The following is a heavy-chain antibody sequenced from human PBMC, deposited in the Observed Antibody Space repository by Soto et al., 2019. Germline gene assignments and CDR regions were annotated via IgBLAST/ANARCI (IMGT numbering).Heavy chain of an antibody. D-gene: IGHD2-15*01. J-gene: IGHJ5*02. CDR3: AKDGGSDGYFGNWLDP. Sequence: QVQLVQSGAEVKKPGSSVKVSCKASGGTFSNYAITWVRQAPGQGLEWVGRIIPIFSTTNVAQKFQGRVTITAYESTTTAYMDLSGLRSEVMAFYYCAKDGGSDGYFGNWLDPWGQGTLVTVSS. CDR2: IIPIFSTT. V-gene: IGHV1-69*15. CDR1: GGTFSNYA.